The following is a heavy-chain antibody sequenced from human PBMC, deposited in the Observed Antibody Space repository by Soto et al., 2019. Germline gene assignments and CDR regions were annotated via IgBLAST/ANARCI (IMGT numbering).Heavy chain of an antibody. CDR3: ARDGRGSSTRGYYYGMDV. CDR2: IIPIFGTA. CDR1: GGTFSSYA. Sequence: SVKVSCKASGGTFSSYAISWVRQAPGQGLEWMGGIIPIFGTANYAQKFQGRVTITADKSTSTAYMELSSLRSEDTAVYYCARDGRGSSTRGYYYGMDVWGQGTTVTVSS. D-gene: IGHD6-6*01. V-gene: IGHV1-69*06. J-gene: IGHJ6*02.